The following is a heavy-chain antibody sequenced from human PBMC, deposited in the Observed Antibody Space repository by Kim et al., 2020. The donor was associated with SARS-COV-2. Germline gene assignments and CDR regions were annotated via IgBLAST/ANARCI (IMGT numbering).Heavy chain of an antibody. CDR2: INTNTGNP. V-gene: IGHV7-4-1*02. CDR3: ARDGVVVAATVRRPFNWFDP. J-gene: IGHJ5*02. CDR1: GYTFTSYA. D-gene: IGHD2-15*01. Sequence: ASVKVSCKASGYTFTSYAMNWVRQAPGQGLEWMGWINTNTGNPTYAQGFTGRFVFSLDTSVSTAYLQISSLKAEDTAVYYCARDGVVVAATVRRPFNWFDPWGQGTLVTVSS.